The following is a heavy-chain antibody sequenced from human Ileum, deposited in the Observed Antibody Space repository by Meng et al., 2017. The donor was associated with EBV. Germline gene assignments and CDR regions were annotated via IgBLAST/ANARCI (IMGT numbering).Heavy chain of an antibody. D-gene: IGHD2-21*02. CDR2: MSYTGST. V-gene: IGHV4-61*08. CDR3: ARERGGGDRGIQ. CDR1: NGSVSSYGYY. J-gene: IGHJ4*02. Sequence: QVQLQGSGPGLVKPSETLPLTCSVSNGSVSSYGYYWTWIRQPPGKGLEWIGYMSYTGSTNYKSTLKSRVTISVDKSKNQFSLKLSSVTAADTAVYYCARERGGGDRGIQWGQGTLVTVSS.